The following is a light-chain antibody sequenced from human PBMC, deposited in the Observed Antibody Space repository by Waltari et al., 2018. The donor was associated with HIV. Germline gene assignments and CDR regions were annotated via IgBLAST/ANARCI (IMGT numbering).Light chain of an antibody. J-gene: IGLJ3*02. Sequence: QSGLTQALPLSKSLRQTAILTSDGDTNHVCTREVICFRQELGRPPHLISFNNDQGTSCMSCNLSTSTSCDTAYLTISSLQSEDDADYFCSSWDTSVSGWVFGGGTTLTVL. CDR1: TNHVCTRE. V-gene: IGLV10-54*01. CDR3: SSWDTSVSGWV. CDR2: NND.